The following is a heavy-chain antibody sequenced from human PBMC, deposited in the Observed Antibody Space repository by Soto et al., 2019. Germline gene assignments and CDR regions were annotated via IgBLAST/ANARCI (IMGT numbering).Heavy chain of an antibody. D-gene: IGHD6-19*01. CDR3: ARERGSGWDFDY. V-gene: IGHV1-3*01. Sequence: AASVKVSCKASGYTFTSYAMHWVRQAPGQRLEWMGWINAGNGNTKYSQKFQGRVTITRDTSASTAYMELSSLRSEDTAVYYCARERGSGWDFDYWGQGTLVTVSS. CDR2: INAGNGNT. J-gene: IGHJ4*02. CDR1: GYTFTSYA.